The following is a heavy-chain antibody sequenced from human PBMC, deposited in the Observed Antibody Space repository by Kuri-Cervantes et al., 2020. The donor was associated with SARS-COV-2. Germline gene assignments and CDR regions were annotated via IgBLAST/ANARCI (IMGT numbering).Heavy chain of an antibody. D-gene: IGHD3-3*01. CDR2: MNPNSGNT. CDR3: AAASPYYDFWSGYGYYYYGMDV. J-gene: IGHJ6*02. CDR1: GYNFINYD. V-gene: IGHV1-8*01. Sequence: ASVKVSCKASGYNFINYDINWVRQAPGQGLEWMGWMNPNSGNTGYAQKFQERVTITRDMSTSTAYMELSSLRSEDTAVYYCAAASPYYDFWSGYGYYYYGMDVWGQGTTVTVSS.